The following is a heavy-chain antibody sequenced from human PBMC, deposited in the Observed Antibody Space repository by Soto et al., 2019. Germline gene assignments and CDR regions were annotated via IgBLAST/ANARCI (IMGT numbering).Heavy chain of an antibody. J-gene: IGHJ4*02. CDR3: ARYDYGDVDY. D-gene: IGHD4-17*01. CDR1: GFTISDHY. V-gene: IGHV3-72*01. Sequence: EVPLVESGGGLVQPGGSLRLSCAASGFTISDHYMDWVRQAPGKGLEWVGRTRNKANSYTTEYAASVKGRFTISRDDSKNSLYLQMNSLKTEDTAVYYCARYDYGDVDYWGQGTLVTVSS. CDR2: TRNKANSYTT.